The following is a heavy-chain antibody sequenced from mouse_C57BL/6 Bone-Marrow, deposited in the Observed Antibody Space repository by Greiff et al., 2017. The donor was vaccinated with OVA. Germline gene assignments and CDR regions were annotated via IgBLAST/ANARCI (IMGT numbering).Heavy chain of an antibody. D-gene: IGHD2-1*01. Sequence: QVQLQQSGAELVKPGASVKISCKASGYAFSSYWMNWVKQRPGKGLEWIGQIYPGDGDTNYNGKFKGKATLTADKSSSTAYMQLSSLTSEDSAVYFCARSGYGNYEDYWGQGTTLTVSS. CDR3: ARSGYGNYEDY. J-gene: IGHJ2*01. CDR2: IYPGDGDT. V-gene: IGHV1-80*01. CDR1: GYAFSSYW.